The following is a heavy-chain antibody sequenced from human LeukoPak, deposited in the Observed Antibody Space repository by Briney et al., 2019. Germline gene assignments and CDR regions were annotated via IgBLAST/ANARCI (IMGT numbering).Heavy chain of an antibody. CDR2: ISSDSSTI. CDR3: ARDGDPKPFDY. J-gene: IGHJ4*02. V-gene: IGHV3-48*04. CDR1: GFTFNSYN. D-gene: IGHD3-10*01. Sequence: GGSLRLSCAASGFTFNSYNMNWVRQAPGKGLEWVSYISSDSSTIFYADSVKGRFTISRDNTKKSLYLQMNSLRAEDTAVYYCARDGDPKPFDYWGQGTLVTVSS.